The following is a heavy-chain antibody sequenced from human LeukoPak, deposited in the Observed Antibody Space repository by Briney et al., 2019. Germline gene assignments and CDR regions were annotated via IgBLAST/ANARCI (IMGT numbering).Heavy chain of an antibody. CDR3: ARSPPIYYYDSSGYYYSPYYYGMDV. CDR2: ISYDGSNK. Sequence: PGGSLILSCAASGFTFSSYAMHWVRQAPGKGLEWVAVISYDGSNKYYADSVKGRFTISRDNSKNTLYLQMNSLRAEDTAVYYCARSPPIYYYDSSGYYYSPYYYGMDVWGQGTTVTVSS. D-gene: IGHD3-22*01. J-gene: IGHJ6*02. V-gene: IGHV3-30-3*01. CDR1: GFTFSSYA.